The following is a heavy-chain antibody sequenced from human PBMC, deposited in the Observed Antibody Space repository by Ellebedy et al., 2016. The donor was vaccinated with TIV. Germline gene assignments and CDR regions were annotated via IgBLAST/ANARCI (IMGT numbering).Heavy chain of an antibody. CDR3: ARGWFGEGDYYYGMDV. J-gene: IGHJ6*02. CDR2: INPNSGGT. D-gene: IGHD3-10*01. CDR1: GYTFTGYY. Sequence: ASVKVSCXASGYTFTGYYMHWVRQAPGQGLEWMGWINPNSGGTNYAQKFQGWVTMTRDTSISTAYMELSRLRSDDTAVYYCARGWFGEGDYYYGMDVWGQGTTVTVSS. V-gene: IGHV1-2*04.